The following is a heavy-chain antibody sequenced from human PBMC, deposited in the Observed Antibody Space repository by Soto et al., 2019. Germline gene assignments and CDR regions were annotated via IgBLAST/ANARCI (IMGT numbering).Heavy chain of an antibody. D-gene: IGHD2-8*01. CDR1: GFNFRNFP. V-gene: IGHV3-23*01. Sequence: GGSLRLSRAASGFNFRNFPMTWVRQVPGQGLEYVSSITSSGEQTFYADSVKGRFSISRDNSKGILHLQMNSLRAEDTAIYHCAKGVIDRGANAWGQGTVVTVSS. CDR2: ITSSGEQT. CDR3: AKGVIDRGANA. J-gene: IGHJ5*02.